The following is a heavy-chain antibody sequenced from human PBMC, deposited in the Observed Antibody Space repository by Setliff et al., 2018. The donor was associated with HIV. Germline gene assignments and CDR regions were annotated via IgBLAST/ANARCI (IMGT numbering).Heavy chain of an antibody. J-gene: IGHJ1*01. CDR3: AKRDYEDSTSYAPFFQY. V-gene: IGHV3-23*01. Sequence: LRLSCAVAGFSFSNYAMTWVRQAPGKGLEWVSAIAGTSASTYYADSVKGRFTISRDNSKNTLYLQMNSLRVEDTAIYYCAKRDYEDSTSYAPFFQYWGQGTLVTVSS. CDR1: GFSFSNYA. CDR2: IAGTSAST. D-gene: IGHD3-22*01.